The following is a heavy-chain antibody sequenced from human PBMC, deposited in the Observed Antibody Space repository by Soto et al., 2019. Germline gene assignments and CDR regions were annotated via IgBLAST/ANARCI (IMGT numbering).Heavy chain of an antibody. J-gene: IGHJ4*02. CDR3: ARVLYGDFTLDY. CDR2: IYYSGST. D-gene: IGHD4-17*01. V-gene: IGHV4-59*01. Sequence: PSETLSLTCTVSGCSISSYYWSWIRQPPGKGLEWIGYIYYSGSTNYNPSLKSRVTISVDTSKNQFSLKLSSVTAADTAVYYCARVLYGDFTLDYWGQGTLVTVSS. CDR1: GCSISSYY.